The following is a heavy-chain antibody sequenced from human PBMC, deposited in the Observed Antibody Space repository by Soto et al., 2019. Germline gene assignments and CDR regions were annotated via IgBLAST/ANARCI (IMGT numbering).Heavy chain of an antibody. D-gene: IGHD3-22*01. Sequence: SVKVSCKASGGTFSSYAISWVRQAPGQGLEWMGGIIPIFGTANYAQKFQGRVTITADESTSTAYMELSSLRSEDTAVYYCARDPLTYYYDSSGWASGAFDIWGQGTMVTVSS. J-gene: IGHJ3*02. CDR3: ARDPLTYYYDSSGWASGAFDI. CDR1: GGTFSSYA. CDR2: IIPIFGTA. V-gene: IGHV1-69*13.